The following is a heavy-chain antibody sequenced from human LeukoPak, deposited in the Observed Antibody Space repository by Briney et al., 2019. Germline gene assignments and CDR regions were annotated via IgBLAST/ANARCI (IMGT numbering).Heavy chain of an antibody. CDR2: LSPGTGGT. CDR1: GYTFTDYC. V-gene: IGHV1-2*02. Sequence: EASVKVSCKSSGYTFTDYCVHWVRQAPGQGLEWMGWLSPGTGGTNYAQKFQGRVTMTRDTSISTAYLELSRLASDATALYYCARNYGRTSRYFDYWGQGTLVTVSS. D-gene: IGHD4-17*01. CDR3: ARNYGRTSRYFDY. J-gene: IGHJ4*02.